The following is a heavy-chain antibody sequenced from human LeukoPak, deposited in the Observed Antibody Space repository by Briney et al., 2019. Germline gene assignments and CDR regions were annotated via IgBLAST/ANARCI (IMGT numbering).Heavy chain of an antibody. V-gene: IGHV4-34*01. CDR1: SGSFSGYY. J-gene: IGHJ5*02. CDR2: INHSGST. Sequence: SETLSLTCAVYSGSFSGYYWSWIRQPQGKGLEWIGEINHSGSTNYNPSLKSRVTISVDTSKNQFSLKLSSVTAADTAVYYCARPTMVRGVMGGAWFDPWGQGTLVTVSS. CDR3: ARPTMVRGVMGGAWFDP. D-gene: IGHD3-10*01.